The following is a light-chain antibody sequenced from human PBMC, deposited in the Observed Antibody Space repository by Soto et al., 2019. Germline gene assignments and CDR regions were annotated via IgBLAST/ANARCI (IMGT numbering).Light chain of an antibody. V-gene: IGKV3-20*01. CDR3: QEYGSSPHT. J-gene: IGKJ2*01. CDR2: GAS. CDR1: QSVSSSY. Sequence: EIVLTQSPGTLSLSPGERATLSCRASQSVSSSYLAWYQHKPGQAPRLLIYGASSRATGIPDRFSGSGSGTEFTLTISSLEPEDFAVYYYQEYGSSPHTFGQGTKLEIK.